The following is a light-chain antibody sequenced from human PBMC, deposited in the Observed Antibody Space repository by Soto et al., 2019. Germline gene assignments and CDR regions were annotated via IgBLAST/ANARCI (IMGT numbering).Light chain of an antibody. CDR2: VGTGGIVG. CDR3: GADHGSGSNFVSNWV. Sequence: QLVLTQPPSASASLGASVTLTCTLSSGYSNYKVDWYQQRPGKGPRFVMRVGTGGIVGSKGDGIPARFSVLGSGLNRYLTIKNIQEEDESDYHCGADHGSGSNFVSNWVFGGGTKLTVL. CDR1: SGYSNYK. J-gene: IGLJ3*02. V-gene: IGLV9-49*01.